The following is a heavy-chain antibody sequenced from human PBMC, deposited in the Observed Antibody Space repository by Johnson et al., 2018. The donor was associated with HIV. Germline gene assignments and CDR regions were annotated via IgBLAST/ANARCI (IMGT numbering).Heavy chain of an antibody. CDR3: ARATRSSSSGRHDAFDI. CDR1: GFTFSSYA. CDR2: ISYDGSNK. Sequence: QVQLVESGGGVVQPGGSPRLSCAASGFTFSSYAMHWVRQAPGKGLEWVAVISYDGSNKYYADSVKGRFTISRDNSKNTLYLQMNSLRAEDTAVYYCARATRSSSSGRHDAFDIWGQGTMVTVSS. D-gene: IGHD6-6*01. J-gene: IGHJ3*02. V-gene: IGHV3-30*04.